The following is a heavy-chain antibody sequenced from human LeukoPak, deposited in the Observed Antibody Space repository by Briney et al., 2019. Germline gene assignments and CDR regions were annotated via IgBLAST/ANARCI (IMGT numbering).Heavy chain of an antibody. CDR3: AKGQASVTYKYFFDY. Sequence: GGSLRLSCAASGFTFSNAWMSWVRQAPGKGLEWVSGINWNGGSTAYADSVKGRFTISRDNSKNTLYLQMNSLRAEDTAVYYCAKGQASVTYKYFFDYWGQGTLVTVSS. V-gene: IGHV3-20*04. CDR1: GFTFSNAW. J-gene: IGHJ4*02. D-gene: IGHD4-17*01. CDR2: INWNGGST.